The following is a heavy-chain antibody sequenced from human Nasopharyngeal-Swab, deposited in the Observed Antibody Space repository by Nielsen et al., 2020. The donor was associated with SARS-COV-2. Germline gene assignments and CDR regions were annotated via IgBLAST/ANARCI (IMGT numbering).Heavy chain of an antibody. J-gene: IGHJ4*02. Sequence: GESLKISCTVSGFIFANHAMSWVRQAPGKGLEWVSGISISGSNTFYADSVKGRFTISRDNAKNTLYLQMNSLRVEDTAVYFCARGTSDWRGIDYWGQGTLVTVSS. V-gene: IGHV3-23*01. CDR3: ARGTSDWRGIDY. D-gene: IGHD6-19*01. CDR1: GFIFANHA. CDR2: ISISGSNT.